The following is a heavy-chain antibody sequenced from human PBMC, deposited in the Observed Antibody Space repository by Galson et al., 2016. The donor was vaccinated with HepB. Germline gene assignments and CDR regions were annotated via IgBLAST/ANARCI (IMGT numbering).Heavy chain of an antibody. CDR3: TRRGNDILTGYMDWFDP. V-gene: IGHV3-73*01. CDR2: IRSKTKNYAT. D-gene: IGHD3-9*01. CDR1: GFPFSGSA. J-gene: IGHJ5*02. Sequence: SLRLSCAASGFPFSGSAMHWVRQASGKGLEWVGRIRSKTKNYATDYAASVKGRFTISRDDSQNTAYLQMNSLKTEDTAVYYCTRRGNDILTGYMDWFDPWGQGTLVTVSS.